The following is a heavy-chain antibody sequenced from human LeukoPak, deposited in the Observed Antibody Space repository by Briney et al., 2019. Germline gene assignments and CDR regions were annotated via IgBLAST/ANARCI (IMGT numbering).Heavy chain of an antibody. CDR2: IYYRGST. CDR3: ASDITGTTKYAFDI. Sequence: SETLSLTCTVSVGSISRYYWSLIRQPPGKGLEWIGYIYYRGSTNYNPSLKSRVTISVDTSKNQFSLKLSSVTAADTAIYYCASDITGTTKYAFDIWGQGTMVTVSS. D-gene: IGHD1-14*01. CDR1: VGSISRYY. J-gene: IGHJ3*02. V-gene: IGHV4-59*08.